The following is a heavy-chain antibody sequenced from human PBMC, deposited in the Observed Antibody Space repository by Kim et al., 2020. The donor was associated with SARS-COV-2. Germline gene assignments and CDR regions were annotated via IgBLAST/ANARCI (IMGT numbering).Heavy chain of an antibody. D-gene: IGHD6-13*01. Sequence: SETLSLTCTVSGGSISSGSYYWSWIRQPAGKGLEWIGRIYTSGSTNYNPSLKSRVTISVDTSKNQFSLKLSSVTAADTAMYYCARGGLAAAGLFFDYWGQGTLVTVSS. CDR3: ARGGLAAAGLFFDY. J-gene: IGHJ4*02. CDR1: GGSISSGSYY. CDR2: IYTSGST. V-gene: IGHV4-61*02.